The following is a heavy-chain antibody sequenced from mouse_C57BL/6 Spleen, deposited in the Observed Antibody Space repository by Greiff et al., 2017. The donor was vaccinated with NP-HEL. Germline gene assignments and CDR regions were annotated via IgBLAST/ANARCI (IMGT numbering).Heavy chain of an antibody. CDR1: GFTFSSYT. CDR3: ARHGGRVRLKDYYAMDY. D-gene: IGHD2-14*01. CDR2: ISGGGGNT. Sequence: EVMLVESGGGLVKPGGSLKLSCAASGFTFSSYTMSWVRQTPEKRLEWVATISGGGGNTYYPDSVKGRFTISRDNAKNTLYLQMSSLRSEDTALYYCARHGGRVRLKDYYAMDYWGQGTSVTVSS. V-gene: IGHV5-9*01. J-gene: IGHJ4*01.